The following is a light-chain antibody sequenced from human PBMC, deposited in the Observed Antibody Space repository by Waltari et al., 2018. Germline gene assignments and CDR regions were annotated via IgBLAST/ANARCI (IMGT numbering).Light chain of an antibody. J-gene: IGLJ2*01. V-gene: IGLV1-44*01. CDR1: DSNIGSKT. Sequence: QSVLTQPPSVSGTPGQRVTISCSGGDSNIGSKTVNWYQQLPGAAPKLLIYSNNQRPSVVPDRFSSLKSGTSASLAISGLQSEDEGHYYCAAWNDSLIFGGGTKLTVL. CDR2: SNN. CDR3: AAWNDSLI.